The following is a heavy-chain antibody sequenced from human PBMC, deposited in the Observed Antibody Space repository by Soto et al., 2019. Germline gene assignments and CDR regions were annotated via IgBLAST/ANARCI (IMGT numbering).Heavy chain of an antibody. CDR3: TTPGGYDWSTF. V-gene: IGHV5-51*01. D-gene: IGHD5-12*01. J-gene: IGHJ4*02. CDR1: GYRFTDYW. CDR2: IYPGDSDI. Sequence: PGASLKISCKGVGYRFTDYWIGWVRQMPGKGPEWMGLIYPGDSDIRYSPSFRGQIIISADRSTSTAFLQWSSLKASDTAKYYCTTPGGYDWSTFWGQGTLGTVSS.